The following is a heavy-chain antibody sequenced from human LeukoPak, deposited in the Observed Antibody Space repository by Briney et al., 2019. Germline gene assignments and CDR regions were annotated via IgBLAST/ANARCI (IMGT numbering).Heavy chain of an antibody. V-gene: IGHV4-34*01. D-gene: IGHD6-13*01. Sequence: SETLSLTCAVYGGSFSGYYWSWIRQPPGKGLEWIGEINHSGSTNYNPSLKSRVTISVDTSKNQFSLKLSSVTAADTAVYYCARGKTIGYSSSWYERGVFDIWRQGTIVTVSS. J-gene: IGHJ3*02. CDR2: INHSGST. CDR3: ARGKTIGYSSSWYERGVFDI. CDR1: GGSFSGYY.